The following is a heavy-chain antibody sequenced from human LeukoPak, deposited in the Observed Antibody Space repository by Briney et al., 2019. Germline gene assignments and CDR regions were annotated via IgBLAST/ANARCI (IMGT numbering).Heavy chain of an antibody. CDR3: ARDRGGWPDY. V-gene: IGHV3-48*01. D-gene: IGHD6-19*01. J-gene: IGHJ4*02. CDR2: ISSSSSTI. CDR1: RFTFSIFA. Sequence: GGSLRPSCAASRFTFSIFAMNWVRQAPGKGLEWLSYISSSSSTIYYADSVKGRFTISRDNAKNSLYLQLNSLRPEDTGLYYCARDRGGWPDYWGQGTLVTVSS.